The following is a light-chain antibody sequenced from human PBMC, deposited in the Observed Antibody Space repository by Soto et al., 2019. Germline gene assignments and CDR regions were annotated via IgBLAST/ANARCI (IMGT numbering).Light chain of an antibody. V-gene: IGKV3-15*01. J-gene: IGKJ1*01. CDR2: GAS. Sequence: EVVMTQSPDTLSVSPGERVTLSCRASQSLRSNLAWYQQKPGQAPRLLIYGASTRATGIPARFSGSGSGTESTLTISSLQSEDFAVYYCQQYNNFWTFGQGTKVEIK. CDR1: QSLRSN. CDR3: QQYNNFWT.